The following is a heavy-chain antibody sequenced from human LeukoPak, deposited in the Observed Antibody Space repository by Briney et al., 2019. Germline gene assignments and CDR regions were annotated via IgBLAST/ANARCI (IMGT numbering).Heavy chain of an antibody. Sequence: PGGSLRLLWAASGFTLGNHWMAWVRQAPGGGPEGVPNKEEDGDEKSYAESVKGRFSVSRDNGRTSLYLQMNSLRAEDTAIYYCARHVPRGRSDFDCWGQGVLVTVS. CDR1: GFTLGNHW. D-gene: IGHD1-26*01. CDR2: KEEDGDEK. V-gene: IGHV3-7*01. CDR3: ARHVPRGRSDFDC. J-gene: IGHJ4*02.